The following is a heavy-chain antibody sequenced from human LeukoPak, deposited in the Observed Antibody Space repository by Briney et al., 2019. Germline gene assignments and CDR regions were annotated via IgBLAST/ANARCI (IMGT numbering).Heavy chain of an antibody. CDR2: ISSDGNTK. CDR3: ASARGETTLINGAYYYGMGV. CDR1: GFIFSTYV. J-gene: IGHJ6*02. V-gene: IGHV3-30*09. Sequence: PGGSLRLSCAASGFIFSTYVMYWVRQSPDKGLEWVAAISSDGNTKHYADSVRGRFAISRDNSMNTLFLEMNSLRVEDTAVFYCASARGETTLINGAYYYGMGVWGQGTTVTVSS. D-gene: IGHD4-17*01.